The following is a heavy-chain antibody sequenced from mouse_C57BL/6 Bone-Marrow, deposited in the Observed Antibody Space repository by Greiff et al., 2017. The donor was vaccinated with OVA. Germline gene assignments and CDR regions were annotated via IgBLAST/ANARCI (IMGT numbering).Heavy chain of an antibody. V-gene: IGHV8-8*01. CDR2: IWWDDDK. Sequence: QVTLKESGPGILQPSQTLSLTCSFSGFSLSTFGMGVGWIRQPSGKGLEWLAHIWWDDDKYYNPALKRRPTISKDTSKNQVFLKIANVGTADTATYYCARIAGGLRRWFAYWGQGTLVTVSA. CDR3: ARIAGGLRRWFAY. D-gene: IGHD2-2*01. CDR1: GFSLSTFGMG. J-gene: IGHJ3*01.